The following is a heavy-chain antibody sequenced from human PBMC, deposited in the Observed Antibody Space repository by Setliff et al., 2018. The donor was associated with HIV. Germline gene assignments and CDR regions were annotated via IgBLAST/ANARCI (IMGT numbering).Heavy chain of an antibody. Sequence: GSLRLSCAASGFTFSTYSMNWVRQAPGKGLEWVSRVNRDGSSTTYADSVKDRFTISRDNAKNTLYLQMNSLRAEDTGVYYCHSGYDTEEQSYFDYWGQGALVTVSS. J-gene: IGHJ4*02. CDR1: GFTFSTYS. D-gene: IGHD5-12*01. CDR2: VNRDGSST. CDR3: HSGYDTEEQSYFDY. V-gene: IGHV3-74*01.